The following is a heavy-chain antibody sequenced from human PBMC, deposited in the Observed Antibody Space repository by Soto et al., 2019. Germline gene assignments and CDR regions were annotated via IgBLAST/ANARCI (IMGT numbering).Heavy chain of an antibody. CDR2: INAGNGNT. CDR3: ATSGGPAGSYSYHYRMDV. Sequence: GASVKVSCKASGYTFTSYAMHWVRQAPGQRLEWMGWINAGNGNTKYSQKFQGRVTITRVTSASTAYMELSSLRSEDTAVYYCATSGGPAGSYSYHYRMDVRHRAPTGTV. CDR1: GYTFTSYA. V-gene: IGHV1-3*01. D-gene: IGHD3-10*01. J-gene: IGHJ6*02.